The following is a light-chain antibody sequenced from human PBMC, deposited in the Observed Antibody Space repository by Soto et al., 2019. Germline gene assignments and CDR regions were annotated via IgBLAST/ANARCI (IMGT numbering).Light chain of an antibody. V-gene: IGKV1D-13*01. CDR2: GAS. CDR1: QRINSA. J-gene: IGKJ4*01. CDR3: QNCNNDPT. Sequence: AIQLTQSPASLSSSAGDRVTISCRASQRINSALAWYHQKSGKAPKLLISGASTLARGVPTRFSGSGSGTDITRTINSLQPEDFSTYYRQNCNNDPTFGGGTKVEI.